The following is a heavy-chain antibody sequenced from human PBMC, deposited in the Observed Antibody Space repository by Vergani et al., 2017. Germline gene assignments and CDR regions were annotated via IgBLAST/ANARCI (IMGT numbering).Heavy chain of an antibody. CDR2: INHSGST. D-gene: IGHD4-23*01. J-gene: IGHJ4*02. CDR3: ARDYYGGNSFLR. Sequence: QVQLQQWGAGLLKPSETLSLTCAVYGGSFSGYYWSWIRQPPGKGLEWIGEINHSGSTNYNPSLKSRVTISVDTSKNQFSLKLSSVTAADTAVYYCARDYYGGNSFLRWCQGTLVTVSS. CDR1: GGSFSGYY. V-gene: IGHV4-34*01.